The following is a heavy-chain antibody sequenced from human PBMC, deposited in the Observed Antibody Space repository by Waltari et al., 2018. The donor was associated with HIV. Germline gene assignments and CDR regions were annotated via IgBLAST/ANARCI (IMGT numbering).Heavy chain of an antibody. D-gene: IGHD3-22*01. V-gene: IGHV3-23*04. CDR2: IGGSGGSK. J-gene: IGHJ4*02. CDR3: AKDDSTGSSGYYPFHY. Sequence: EVQLVESGGGLVQPGGSLRLSCAASGFTFTNYAMNWVRQAPGKGLECISVIGGSGGSKHYADSVKVLFTITRDNSKNTLYLQMNSLRAEDTAVYYCAKDDSTGSSGYYPFHYWGQGTLITVSS. CDR1: GFTFTNYA.